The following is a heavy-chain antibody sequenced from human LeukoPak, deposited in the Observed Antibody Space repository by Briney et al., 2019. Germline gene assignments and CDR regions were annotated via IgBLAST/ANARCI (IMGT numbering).Heavy chain of an antibody. CDR1: GFTFSSYG. CDR3: AKDLASSFILDY. CDR2: IRYDGSNK. D-gene: IGHD1-26*01. J-gene: IGHJ4*02. V-gene: IGHV3-30*02. Sequence: PGGSLRLSCAASGFTFSSYGMHWVRQAPGKGLEWVAFIRYDGSNKYYADSVKGRFTISRDNSKSTLYLQMNSLRAEDTAVYYCAKDLASSFILDYWGQGTLVTVSS.